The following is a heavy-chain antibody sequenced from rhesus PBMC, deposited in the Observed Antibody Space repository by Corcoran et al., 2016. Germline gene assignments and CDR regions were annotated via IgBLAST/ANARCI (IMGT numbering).Heavy chain of an antibody. V-gene: IGHV4-93*01. D-gene: IGHD6-13*01. Sequence: QVQLQESGPAAVKPSETLSLTCDVSGGSISSSQWWNWIRQSPGGGLEWMGGIHGSVGHTFHHPSLKSRVTVSKDTSKHQFSLILTSVTAADTALYYCASGPLSQLDYWGQGVLLTVSS. J-gene: IGHJ4*01. CDR3: ASGPLSQLDY. CDR2: IHGSVGHT. CDR1: GGSISSSQW.